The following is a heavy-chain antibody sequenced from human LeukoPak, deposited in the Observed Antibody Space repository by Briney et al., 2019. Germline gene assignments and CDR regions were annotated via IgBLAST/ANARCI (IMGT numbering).Heavy chain of an antibody. V-gene: IGHV3-21*01. J-gene: IGHJ5*02. D-gene: IGHD2-15*01. Sequence: GGSLRLSCAASGFTFSSYSINWVRQAPGKGLEWVSSISSSSSYIYYADSVKGRFTISRDNAKNSLYLQMNSLRAEDTAVYYCARDGVRRYCSGGSCYSSPEENWFDPWGQGTLVTVSS. CDR2: ISSSSSYI. CDR1: GFTFSSYS. CDR3: ARDGVRRYCSGGSCYSSPEENWFDP.